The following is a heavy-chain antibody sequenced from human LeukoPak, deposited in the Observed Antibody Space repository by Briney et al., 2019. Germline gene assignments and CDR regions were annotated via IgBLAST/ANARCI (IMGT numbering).Heavy chain of an antibody. Sequence: GGSLRLSCAASGFTFSNYSMNWVRQAPGKGLEWVSSISSGSGYIYYADSLKGRFTISRDNAKNSLFLQMNSLRVEDTAVYYCAKKYSTGLDPWGQGTLVTVSS. CDR3: AKKYSTGLDP. J-gene: IGHJ5*02. V-gene: IGHV3-21*04. CDR1: GFTFSNYS. D-gene: IGHD1-26*01. CDR2: ISSGSGYI.